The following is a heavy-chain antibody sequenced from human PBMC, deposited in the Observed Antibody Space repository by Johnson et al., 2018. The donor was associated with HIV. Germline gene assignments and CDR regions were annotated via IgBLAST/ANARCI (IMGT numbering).Heavy chain of an antibody. D-gene: IGHD2-2*01. J-gene: IGHJ3*02. V-gene: IGHV3-15*01. CDR3: ARRIRYIVVVPAADDAFDI. CDR2: IKSKTDGGTT. CDR1: GFTFNNAW. Sequence: VQLVESGGGLVKPGGSLRLACAASGFTFNNAWMTWVRQAPGKGLGWVGRIKSKTDGGTTDYAAPVKGRFIISREESKNTLYLQMNSLKTEDTAVYYCARRIRYIVVVPAADDAFDIWGQGTMVTVSS.